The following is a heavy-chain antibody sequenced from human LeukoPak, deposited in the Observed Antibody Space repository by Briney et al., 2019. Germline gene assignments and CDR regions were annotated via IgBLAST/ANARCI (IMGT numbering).Heavy chain of an antibody. D-gene: IGHD5-12*01. CDR3: ARESAVATGAFDY. CDR2: ITGSGDIS. CDR1: GFTFSDYG. Sequence: GGSLRLSCVASGFTFSDYGIGWVRQAPGKGLEWVSHITGSGDISHYADSVQGRFTISRDNDKNSLFLQMSSPRGEDTAVYYYARESAVATGAFDYWGRGTLVTVSS. V-gene: IGHV3-48*01. J-gene: IGHJ4*02.